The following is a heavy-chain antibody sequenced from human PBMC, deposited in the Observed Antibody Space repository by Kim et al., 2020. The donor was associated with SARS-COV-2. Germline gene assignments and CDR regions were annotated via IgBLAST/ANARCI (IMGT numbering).Heavy chain of an antibody. CDR3: AATNWSYDFWTLGGWFDP. J-gene: IGHJ5*02. Sequence: SVKVSCKASGFTFTSSAVQWVRQARGQRLEWIGWIVVGSGNTNYAQKFQERVTITRDMSTSTAYMELSSLRSEDTAVYYCAATNWSYDFWTLGGWFDPWGQGTLVTVSS. CDR2: IVVGSGNT. CDR1: GFTFTSSA. D-gene: IGHD3-3*01. V-gene: IGHV1-58*01.